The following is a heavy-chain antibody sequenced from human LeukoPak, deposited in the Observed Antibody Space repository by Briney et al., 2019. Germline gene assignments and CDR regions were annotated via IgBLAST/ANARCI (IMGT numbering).Heavy chain of an antibody. Sequence: PSETLSLTSTVSGGSISSGGYYWSWIRQHPGKGLEWIGYIYYSGSTYYNPSLKSRVTISVDTSKNQFSLKLGSVTAADTAVYYCARDQSGGSSGYYYYMDVWGKGTTVTVSS. CDR3: ARDQSGGSSGYYYYMDV. CDR2: IYYSGST. V-gene: IGHV4-31*03. D-gene: IGHD3-22*01. CDR1: GGSISSGGYY. J-gene: IGHJ6*03.